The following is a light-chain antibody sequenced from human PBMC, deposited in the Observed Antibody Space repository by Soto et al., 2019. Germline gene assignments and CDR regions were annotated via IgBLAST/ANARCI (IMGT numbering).Light chain of an antibody. V-gene: IGKV4-1*01. CDR3: QQYYSPPTWT. CDR2: WAS. Sequence: DIVMTQSPDSLAVSLGERATINCKSSQSVLYSSNNKNYLAWYQQKPGQPPKLLIYWASTRESGVPDRYSGSGSGTDCTLTISSPQAEDVAVYYCQQYYSPPTWTFGQGTKGEIK. J-gene: IGKJ1*01. CDR1: QSVLYSSNNKNY.